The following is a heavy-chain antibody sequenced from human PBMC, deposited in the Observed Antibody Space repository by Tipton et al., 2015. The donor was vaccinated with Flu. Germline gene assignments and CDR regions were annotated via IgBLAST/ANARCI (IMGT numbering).Heavy chain of an antibody. CDR2: IYYTGST. V-gene: IGHV4-31*03. J-gene: IGHJ5*02. CDR3: ARRAYSNYVSDPKSCFDP. D-gene: IGHD4-11*01. CDR1: GGSISSGGAY. Sequence: TLSLTCTVSGGSISSGGAYWSWIRQHPGKGLEWIGCIYYTGSTYYNPSLESRLTISVDTSKNQFSLRMNSVTAADTAVYYCARRAYSNYVSDPKSCFDPWGQGILVTVSS.